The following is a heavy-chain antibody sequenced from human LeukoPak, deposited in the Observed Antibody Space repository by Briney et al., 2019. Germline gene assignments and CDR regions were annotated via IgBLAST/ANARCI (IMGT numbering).Heavy chain of an antibody. V-gene: IGHV3-23*01. D-gene: IGHD3-10*01. CDR2: ISGRGETT. CDR3: AKILYYGSGSYSSFDY. CDR1: GFNFRGQA. Sequence: GGSLRLSCAASGFNFRGQAMSWVRQGPGKGLEWVAGISGRGETTYYADSVKGRFTISRDNSKNTLYLQMNSLRAEDTAVYYCAKILYYGSGSYSSFDYWGQGTLVTVSS. J-gene: IGHJ4*02.